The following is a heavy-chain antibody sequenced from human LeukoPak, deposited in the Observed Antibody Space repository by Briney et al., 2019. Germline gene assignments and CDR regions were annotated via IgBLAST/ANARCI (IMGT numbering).Heavy chain of an antibody. V-gene: IGHV3-9*01. CDR1: GFTFDDYA. D-gene: IGHD6-13*01. Sequence: GGSLRLSCAASGFTFDDYAMHWVRQAPGKGLEWVSGISWNSGSIGYADSVKGRFTISRDNAKNSLYLQMSSLRAEDTALYYCAKGSSWYYFDYWGQGTLVTVSS. CDR2: ISWNSGSI. J-gene: IGHJ4*02. CDR3: AKGSSWYYFDY.